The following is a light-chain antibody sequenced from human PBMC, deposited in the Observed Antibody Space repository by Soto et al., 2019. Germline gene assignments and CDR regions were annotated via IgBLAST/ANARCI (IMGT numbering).Light chain of an antibody. CDR3: LQHNTSPRT. J-gene: IGKJ1*01. CDR1: QDISNY. V-gene: IGKV1-17*03. Sequence: DIQMTQSPSAMSASVGERVTITCRASQDISNYLAWFQQKPGKVPERLIYAASSLQSGVPSRFSGSGSGTESTLTISSPQPEDFATYYCLQHNTSPRTFGQGTKVQSK. CDR2: AAS.